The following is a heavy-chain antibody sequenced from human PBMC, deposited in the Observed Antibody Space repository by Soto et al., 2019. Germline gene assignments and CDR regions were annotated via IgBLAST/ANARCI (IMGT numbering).Heavy chain of an antibody. Sequence: EASVKVSRKASGYTFTSYYMNWVRQAPGQGIEWMGINNPSGGNTSYEQKFQGRVTMTRNTSISTAYMELSSLRSEDTAVYYCARGPAWVTIFGVVIIPHYYHYHMDVWGKGTTVTVSS. J-gene: IGHJ6*03. D-gene: IGHD3-3*01. CDR2: NNPSGGNT. CDR1: GYTFTSYY. CDR3: ARGPAWVTIFGVVIIPHYYHYHMDV. V-gene: IGHV1-46*01.